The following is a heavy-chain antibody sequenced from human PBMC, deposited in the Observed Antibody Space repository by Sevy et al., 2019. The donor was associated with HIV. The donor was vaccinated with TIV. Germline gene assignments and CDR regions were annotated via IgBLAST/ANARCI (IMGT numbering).Heavy chain of an antibody. J-gene: IGHJ4*02. CDR3: VKGMDSAGKYVNFDS. D-gene: IGHD3-22*01. V-gene: IGHV3-9*01. CDR1: AFMFDAYA. Sequence: GGSLRLSCAVSAFMFDAYAKHWVRQSPGKGLEWVSSISWNGENMGYADFVKGRFTISRDNAKKSLYLQMNGLRVEDTALFYCVKGMDSAGKYVNFDSWGQGTLVTVSS. CDR2: ISWNGENM.